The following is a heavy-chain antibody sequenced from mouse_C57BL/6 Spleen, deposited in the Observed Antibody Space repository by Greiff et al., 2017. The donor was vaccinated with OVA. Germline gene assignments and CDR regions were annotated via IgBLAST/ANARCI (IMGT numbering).Heavy chain of an antibody. Sequence: VKLQESGAELVRPGASVTLSCKASGYTFTDYEMHWVKQTPVHGLEWIGAIDPETGGTAYNQKFKGKAILTADKSSSTAYMELRSLTSEDSAVYYCTRVAQGGYWGQGTTLTVSS. CDR2: IDPETGGT. J-gene: IGHJ2*01. CDR3: TRVAQGGY. V-gene: IGHV1-15*01. CDR1: GYTFTDYE.